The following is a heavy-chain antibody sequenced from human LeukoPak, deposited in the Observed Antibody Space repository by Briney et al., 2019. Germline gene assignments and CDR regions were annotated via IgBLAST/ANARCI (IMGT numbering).Heavy chain of an antibody. Sequence: PEGSLRLSCAASGFTFSSYAMSWVRQAPGKGLEWVSTMSGSGGSTYYADSVKGRFTISRDNSKNTLYLQINSLRAEDTAVYYCAKPSVFGVDWGQGTLVTVSS. J-gene: IGHJ4*02. V-gene: IGHV3-23*01. CDR3: AKPSVFGVD. D-gene: IGHD3-3*01. CDR1: GFTFSSYA. CDR2: MSGSGGST.